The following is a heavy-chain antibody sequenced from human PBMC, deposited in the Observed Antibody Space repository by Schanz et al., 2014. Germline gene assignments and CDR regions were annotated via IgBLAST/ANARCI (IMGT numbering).Heavy chain of an antibody. V-gene: IGHV1-46*01. D-gene: IGHD1-26*01. Sequence: QVQLVQSGAEVKEPGASVKLSCKSSGYTFTDYYMQWVRQAPGQGLEWLGTIFLNDGGTHSAEKFQGRIIMTRDTSTSKVYLDLSSLRSEDTAVYYCARERPRKGDFDYWGQGTLVTVSS. J-gene: IGHJ4*02. CDR3: ARERPRKGDFDY. CDR1: GYTFTDYY. CDR2: IFLNDGGT.